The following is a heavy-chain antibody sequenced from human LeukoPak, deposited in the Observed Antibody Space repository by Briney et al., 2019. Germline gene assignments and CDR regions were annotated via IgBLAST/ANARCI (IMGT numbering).Heavy chain of an antibody. D-gene: IGHD3-22*01. J-gene: IGHJ4*02. Sequence: PGGSLRLSCAASGFTFSHHGMNWVRQAPGKGLDWVSYISASRSSISYADSVKGRFTISRDNAKNSLYLQMNSLRAEGTAVYYCARALPYYYDSSGYYFWYWGQGTLVTVSS. CDR2: ISASRSSI. CDR3: ARALPYYYDSSGYYFWY. CDR1: GFTFSHHG. V-gene: IGHV3-48*04.